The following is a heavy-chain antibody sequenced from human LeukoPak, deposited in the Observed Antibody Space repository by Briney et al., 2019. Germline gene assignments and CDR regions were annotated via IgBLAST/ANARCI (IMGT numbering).Heavy chain of an antibody. D-gene: IGHD4-17*01. V-gene: IGHV1-46*01. CDR1: GYTFTSYY. CDR2: INPSGGST. CDR3: ARDYSGAAPFDY. J-gene: IGHJ4*02. Sequence: ASVKVSCKASGYTFTSYYMHWVRQATGQGLEWMGIINPSGGSTSYAQKFQGRVTMTRDTSTSTVYMELSSLRSEDTAVYYCARDYSGAAPFDYWGQGTLVTVSS.